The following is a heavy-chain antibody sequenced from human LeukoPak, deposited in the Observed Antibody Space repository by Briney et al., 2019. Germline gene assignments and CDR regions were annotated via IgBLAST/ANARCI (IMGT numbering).Heavy chain of an antibody. CDR1: GGSISSGDYY. CDR2: IYYSGST. Sequence: SETLSLTCTVSGGSISSGDYYWSWIRQPPGKGLEWIGYIYYSGSTYYNPSLKSRVTISVDTSKNQFSLKLSSVTAADTAVYYCARWAPVVPAAIDYWGQGTLVTVSS. J-gene: IGHJ4*02. D-gene: IGHD2-2*01. CDR3: ARWAPVVPAAIDY. V-gene: IGHV4-30-4*08.